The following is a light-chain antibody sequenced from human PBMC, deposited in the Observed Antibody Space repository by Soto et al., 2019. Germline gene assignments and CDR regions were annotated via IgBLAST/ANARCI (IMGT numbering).Light chain of an antibody. V-gene: IGKV1-9*01. CDR2: AAS. Sequence: IQVTQSPSSLSASVGDRVTITCRASQDISSYLAWYQQKPGKAPTLLIYAASTLQSGVPSRFSGSGFGTDFTLTIRSMQAEDFASYYCQQLRSYPSTFGGGTKVDIK. CDR1: QDISSY. CDR3: QQLRSYPST. J-gene: IGKJ4*01.